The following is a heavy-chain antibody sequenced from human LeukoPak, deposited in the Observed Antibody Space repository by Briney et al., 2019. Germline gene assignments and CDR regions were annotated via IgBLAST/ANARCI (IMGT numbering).Heavy chain of an antibody. J-gene: IGHJ6*03. Sequence: PGGSLRLSCAASGFTFSRYSMNWVRQAPGKGLEWVSSITSSSSYIYYADSVKGRFTISRDNAKNSLHLQMDSLRAEDTAVYYCARGENYDFWTTYYTWGHYYYYYYMDVWGQGTTVTVSS. CDR1: GFTFSRYS. V-gene: IGHV3-21*01. D-gene: IGHD3-3*01. CDR2: ITSSSSYI. CDR3: ARGENYDFWTTYYTWGHYYYYYYMDV.